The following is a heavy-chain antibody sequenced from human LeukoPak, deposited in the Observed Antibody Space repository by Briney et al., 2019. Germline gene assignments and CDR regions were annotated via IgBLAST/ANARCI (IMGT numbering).Heavy chain of an antibody. D-gene: IGHD6-19*01. CDR2: IYRDEST. CDR3: LREGAYSSPDY. Sequence: PGGSLRLSCAASGFTVSSNYMNWVRQAPGKGLEWVSVIYRDESTYYADSVKGRFTISRDDSKNTLYLQMNSLRAEDTAVYYCLREGAYSSPDYWGQGTLVTVSS. V-gene: IGHV3-66*02. CDR1: GFTVSSNY. J-gene: IGHJ4*02.